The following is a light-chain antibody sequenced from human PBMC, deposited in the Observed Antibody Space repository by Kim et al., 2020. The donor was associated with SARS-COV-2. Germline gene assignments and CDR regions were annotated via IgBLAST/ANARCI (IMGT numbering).Light chain of an antibody. V-gene: IGKV1-33*01. J-gene: IGKJ4*01. CDR1: QDISNH. CDR3: QQYDNLPT. CDR2: DAS. Sequence: LSASVGSRAIITCQASQDISNHLNWYQQTPGKAPHLLIYDASKLETGVPSRFSGSGSGTDFTLPISSLQPQDIATYYCQQYDNLPTFGGGTKLEI.